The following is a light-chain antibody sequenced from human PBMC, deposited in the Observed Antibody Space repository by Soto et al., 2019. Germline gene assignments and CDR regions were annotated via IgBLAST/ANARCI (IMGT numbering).Light chain of an antibody. Sequence: QSALTQPASVSGSPRQSITISCTGTSSDVGGYNYVSWYQQHPGKAPKLMIYDVSNRPSGVSNRFSGSKSGNTASLTISGLQAEDEADYYCSSYTSSSILGYVVFGGGTKLTVL. CDR2: DVS. CDR1: SSDVGGYNY. J-gene: IGLJ2*01. V-gene: IGLV2-14*01. CDR3: SSYTSSSILGYVV.